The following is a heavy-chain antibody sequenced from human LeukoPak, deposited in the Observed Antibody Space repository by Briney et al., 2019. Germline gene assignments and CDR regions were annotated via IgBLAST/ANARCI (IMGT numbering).Heavy chain of an antibody. CDR2: IYYSGST. CDR1: GGSISSSSYY. D-gene: IGHD3-3*01. V-gene: IGHV4-61*01. CDR3: ASTKTDDFWSGYRTPYYFDY. Sequence: KPSETLSLTCTVSGGSISSSSYYWSWIRQPPGKGLEWIGYIYYSGSTNYNPSLKSRVTISVDTSKNQFSLKLSSVTAADTAVYYCASTKTDDFWSGYRTPYYFDYWGQGTLVTVSS. J-gene: IGHJ4*02.